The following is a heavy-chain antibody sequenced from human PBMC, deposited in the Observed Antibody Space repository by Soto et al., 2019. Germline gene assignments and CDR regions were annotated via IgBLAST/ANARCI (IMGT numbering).Heavy chain of an antibody. CDR1: GGSISSSNW. CDR3: ATLQSVRGVTDYYYGMDV. Sequence: QVQLQESGPGLVKPSGTLSLTCAVSGGSISSSNWWSWVRQPPGKGLEWIGEIYHSGSTNYNPSLKSRGTISVDKSKNQFSLKLSSVTAADTAVYYCATLQSVRGVTDYYYGMDVWGQGTTVTVSS. D-gene: IGHD3-10*01. J-gene: IGHJ6*02. CDR2: IYHSGST. V-gene: IGHV4-4*02.